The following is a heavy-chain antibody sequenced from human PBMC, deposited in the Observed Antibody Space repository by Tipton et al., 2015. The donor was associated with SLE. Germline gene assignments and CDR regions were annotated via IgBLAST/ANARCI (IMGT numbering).Heavy chain of an antibody. CDR1: GGSISSSSYY. V-gene: IGHV4-39*07. CDR3: ARGYDDFDY. CDR2: IYYSGST. D-gene: IGHD5-12*01. J-gene: IGHJ4*02. Sequence: TLSLTCTVSGGSISSSSYYWGWIRQPPGKGLEWIGSIYYSGSTYYNPSLKSRVTISVDTSKNQFSLKLSSVTAADTAVYYCARGYDDFDYWGQGTLVTVSS.